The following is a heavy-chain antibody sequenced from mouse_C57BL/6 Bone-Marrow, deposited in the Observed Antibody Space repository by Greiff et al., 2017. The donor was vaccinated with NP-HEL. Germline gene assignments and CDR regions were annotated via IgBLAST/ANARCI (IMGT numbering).Heavy chain of an antibody. J-gene: IGHJ1*03. Sequence: EVKLMESGGGLVQPGESLKLSCESNEYEFPSHDMSWVRKTPEKRLELVAAINSDGGSTYYPATMERRFIISRDNTKKTLYLQKKSLRSEDTALYYCARHGVITTVVATGDWYFDVWGTGTTVTVSS. V-gene: IGHV5-2*01. D-gene: IGHD1-1*01. CDR2: INSDGGST. CDR3: ARHGVITTVVATGDWYFDV. CDR1: EYEFPSHD.